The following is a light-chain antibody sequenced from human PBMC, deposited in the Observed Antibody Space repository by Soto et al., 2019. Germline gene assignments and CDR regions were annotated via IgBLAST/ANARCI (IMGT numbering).Light chain of an antibody. V-gene: IGKV3-20*01. J-gene: IGKJ1*01. Sequence: EVVLTQFPVTLSLSPGEKATLSCRASQSVSGNYLAWYRHQPGRPPRMLINAASDRVPGIPDRFVGSGSGTDFTLNITRLEPEDFAVYYCQQYSRSPYAFGPGTKLEVK. CDR2: AAS. CDR1: QSVSGNY. CDR3: QQYSRSPYA.